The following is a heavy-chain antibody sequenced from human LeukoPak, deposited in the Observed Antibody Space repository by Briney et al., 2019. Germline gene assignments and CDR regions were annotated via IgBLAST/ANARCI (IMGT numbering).Heavy chain of an antibody. J-gene: IGHJ4*02. CDR1: GGSISNYY. CDR3: ARVSSSGLLDY. Sequence: SETLSLTCTVSGGSISNYYWSWIRQPPGKGLEWIGYIYYSGRTNYNPSLKSRVTISVDTSKNQFSLKLSSVTAADTAVYYCARVSSSGLLDYWGQGTLVTVSS. D-gene: IGHD6-19*01. CDR2: IYYSGRT. V-gene: IGHV4-59*01.